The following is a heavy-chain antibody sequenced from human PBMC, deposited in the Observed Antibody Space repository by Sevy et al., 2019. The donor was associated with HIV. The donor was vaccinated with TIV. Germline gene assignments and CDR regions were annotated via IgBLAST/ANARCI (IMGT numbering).Heavy chain of an antibody. J-gene: IGHJ6*02. CDR1: GFTFDTYS. CDR2: ISGSSNYI. D-gene: IGHD1-26*01. V-gene: IGHV3-21*01. CDR3: GKRLVSWDGMDV. Sequence: GGSLRLSCAASGFTFDTYSMNWVRQAPGKGLEWVSFISGSSNYIYYADSVKGRFTVSRDNAKNSLYLQMNRVRAEDTAGYYCGKRLVSWDGMDVWGQGTTVTVSS.